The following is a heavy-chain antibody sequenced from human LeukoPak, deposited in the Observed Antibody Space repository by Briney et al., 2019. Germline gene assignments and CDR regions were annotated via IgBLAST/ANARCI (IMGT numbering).Heavy chain of an antibody. J-gene: IGHJ4*02. V-gene: IGHV3-11*06. CDR3: ARDATMVRGVDY. CDR2: ISSGSSYT. CDR1: GFTFSDYY. Sequence: GGSLRLSCAASGFTFSDYYMSWIRQAPGKGLECVSYISSGSSYTNYADSVKGRFTISRDNAKNSLYLQMNSLRAEDTAVYYCARDATMVRGVDYRGQGTLVTVSS. D-gene: IGHD3-10*01.